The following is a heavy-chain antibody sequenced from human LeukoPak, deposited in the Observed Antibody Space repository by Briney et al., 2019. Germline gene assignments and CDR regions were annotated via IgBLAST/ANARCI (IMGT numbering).Heavy chain of an antibody. D-gene: IGHD1-26*01. J-gene: IGHJ4*02. CDR2: IKNKHEHQAT. V-gene: IGHV3-15*07. CDR3: VTDANRILGARGTGY. CDR1: GFDFSGAY. Sequence: GGSLRLSCAASGFDFSGAYMNWVRQAPGKGLEWVGLIKNKHEHQATDYAAPVRERFIITRDDSSSTLFLHMNSLKTEDTAVYYCVTDANRILGARGTGYWGQGILVTVSS.